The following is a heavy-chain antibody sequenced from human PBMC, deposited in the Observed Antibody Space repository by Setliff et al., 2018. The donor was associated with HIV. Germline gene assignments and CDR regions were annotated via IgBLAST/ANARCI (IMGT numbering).Heavy chain of an antibody. CDR1: GVTVSINY. V-gene: IGHV3-53*04. D-gene: IGHD6-19*01. Sequence: PGGSLRLSCAVSGVTVSINYMSWVRQAPGKGLEWVPIIYSGGSTYYADSVKGRFTISRHNSKDTLYLQMTSLRVEDTAVYYCARDQCYFDYWGQGTLVTVSS. CDR3: ARDQCYFDY. CDR2: IYSGGST. J-gene: IGHJ4*02.